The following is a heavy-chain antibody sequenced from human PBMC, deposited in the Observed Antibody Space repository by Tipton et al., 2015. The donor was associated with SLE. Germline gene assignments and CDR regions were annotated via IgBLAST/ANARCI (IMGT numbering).Heavy chain of an antibody. J-gene: IGHJ4*02. CDR1: GFTFITYA. V-gene: IGHV3-30*04. Sequence: SLRLSCAASGFTFITYAMHWVRQAPGKGLEWVAVISYDGSNKYYADSVKGRFTISRDNSKNTLYLQMNSLRAEDTAVYYCAGALLLAFGYWGQGTLVTVSS. CDR3: AGALLLAFGY. CDR2: ISYDGSNK. D-gene: IGHD4/OR15-4a*01.